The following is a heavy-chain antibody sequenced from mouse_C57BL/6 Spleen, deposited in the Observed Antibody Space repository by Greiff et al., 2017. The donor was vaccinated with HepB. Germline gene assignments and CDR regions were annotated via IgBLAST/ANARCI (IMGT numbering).Heavy chain of an antibody. CDR2: INPGSGGT. Sequence: LVESGAELVRPGTSVKVSCKASGYAFTNYLIEWVKQRPGQGLEWIGVINPGSGGTNYNEKFKGKATLTADKSSSTAYMQLSSLTSEDSAVYFCARDYYGVGDYWGQGTTLTVSS. V-gene: IGHV1-54*01. CDR1: GYAFTNYL. CDR3: ARDYYGVGDY. J-gene: IGHJ2*01. D-gene: IGHD1-1*01.